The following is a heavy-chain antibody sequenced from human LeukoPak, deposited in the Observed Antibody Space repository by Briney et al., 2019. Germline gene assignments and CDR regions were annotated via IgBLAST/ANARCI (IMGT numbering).Heavy chain of an antibody. J-gene: IGHJ4*02. CDR3: ARDRKGDGYKKIDY. CDR2: MNPNIGGT. Sequence: ASVKVSCKASGYTFTDSYIHWVRQAPGQGLEWMGWMNPNIGGTNYTQKFQGRVSMTRDTSISTAYMELRRLTSDDTAVYYCARDRKGDGYKKIDYWGQGTLVTVST. D-gene: IGHD5-24*01. V-gene: IGHV1-2*02. CDR1: GYTFTDSY.